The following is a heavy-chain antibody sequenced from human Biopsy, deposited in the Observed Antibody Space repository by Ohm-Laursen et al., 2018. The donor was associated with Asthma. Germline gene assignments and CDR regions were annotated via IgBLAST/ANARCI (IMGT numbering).Heavy chain of an antibody. CDR1: GFSFSNFA. CDR3: ARGDSSNWSHYYFDY. Sequence: SLRLSCAASGFSFSNFAIHWVRQAPGKGLEWVAVISHDGSNKYYADSVKGRFTISRDYSKNTLYLQMHSLRAEDTAVYYCARGDSSNWSHYYFDYWGQGTLVTVSS. J-gene: IGHJ4*02. CDR2: ISHDGSNK. V-gene: IGHV3-30*03. D-gene: IGHD3-22*01.